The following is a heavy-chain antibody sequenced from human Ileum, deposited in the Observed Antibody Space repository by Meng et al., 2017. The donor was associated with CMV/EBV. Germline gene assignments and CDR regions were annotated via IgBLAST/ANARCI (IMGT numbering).Heavy chain of an antibody. J-gene: IGHJ6*02. D-gene: IGHD2-8*01. V-gene: IGHV3-23*01. Sequence: GESLKISCAASGFPFSDFLMIWVRQAPGKGLEWVSGINGRGDRAWYADSVKGRFVISRDTSSNMVHLQMNSLRVEDTAEFYWAKASDQLISPGMGAWGQGTTVTVSS. CDR2: INGRGDRA. CDR3: AKASDQLISPGMGA. CDR1: GFPFSDFL.